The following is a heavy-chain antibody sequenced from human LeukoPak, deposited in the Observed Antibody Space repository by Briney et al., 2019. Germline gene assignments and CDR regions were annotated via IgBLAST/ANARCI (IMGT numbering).Heavy chain of an antibody. J-gene: IGHJ4*02. CDR3: AKGALRFGELSGH. CDR1: GFTFSSYA. D-gene: IGHD3-10*01. CDR2: ISGSGGST. V-gene: IGHV3-23*01. Sequence: PGGSLSLSCPASGFTFSSYAMSWVRQAPGKGLEWVSAISGSGGSTYYADSVKGRFTISRDNSKNTLYLQMNSLRAEDTAVYYCAKGALRFGELSGHWGQGTLVTVSS.